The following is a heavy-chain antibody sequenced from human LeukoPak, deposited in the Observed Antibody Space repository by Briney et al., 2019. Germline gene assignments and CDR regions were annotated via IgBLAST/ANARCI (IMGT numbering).Heavy chain of an antibody. V-gene: IGHV4-34*01. J-gene: IGHJ4*02. Sequence: PSETLSLTCDVYGGSFSGYYWSWIRQPPGKGLEWIGEINHSGSTNYNPSLKSRVTISVDTSKNQFSLKLSSVTAADTAVYYCARDSPFPFRSSGGFDYWGQGTLVTVSS. CDR3: ARDSPFPFRSSGGFDY. CDR1: GGSFSGYY. CDR2: INHSGST. D-gene: IGHD3-10*01.